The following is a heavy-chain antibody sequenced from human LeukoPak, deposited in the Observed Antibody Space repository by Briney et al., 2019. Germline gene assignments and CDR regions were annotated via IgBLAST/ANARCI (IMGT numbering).Heavy chain of an antibody. CDR1: GGSISSYY. J-gene: IGHJ5*02. D-gene: IGHD5-12*01. CDR2: IYTSGST. Sequence: PSETLSLTCTVSGGSISSYYWSWIRQPPGKGLEWIGYIYTSGSTNYNPSLKSRVTISVDTSKNQFSLKLSSVTAADTAVYYCARQEWLRNWFDPWGQGTLVTVSS. CDR3: ARQEWLRNWFDP. V-gene: IGHV4-4*09.